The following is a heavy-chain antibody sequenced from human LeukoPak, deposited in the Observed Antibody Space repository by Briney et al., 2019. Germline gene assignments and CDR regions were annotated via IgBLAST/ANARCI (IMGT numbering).Heavy chain of an antibody. CDR2: ISPTGST. CDR1: RGSITPHY. CDR3: AREVEMATQFDY. Sequence: PSETLSLTCTVSRGSITPHYWSWIRQPAGKGLDWIGRISPTGSTNYNPSLNSRVTMSVDTSKNQLSLTLNFVPAADTAVYYCAREVEMATQFDYWGQGTLVTVSS. J-gene: IGHJ4*02. D-gene: IGHD5-24*01. V-gene: IGHV4-4*07.